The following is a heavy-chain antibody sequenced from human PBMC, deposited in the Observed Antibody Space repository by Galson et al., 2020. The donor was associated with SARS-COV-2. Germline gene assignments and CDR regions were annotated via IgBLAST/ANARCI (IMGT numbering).Heavy chain of an antibody. CDR2: IWYDGSNK. D-gene: IGHD2-15*01. Sequence: GGSLRLSCAASGFTFSSYGMHWVRQAPGKGLEWVAVIWYDGSNKYYADSVKGRFTISRDNSKNTLYLQMNSLRAEDTAVYYCARDTYCSGGSCYDHTWFDPWGQGTLVTVSS. CDR3: ARDTYCSGGSCYDHTWFDP. V-gene: IGHV3-33*01. J-gene: IGHJ5*02. CDR1: GFTFSSYG.